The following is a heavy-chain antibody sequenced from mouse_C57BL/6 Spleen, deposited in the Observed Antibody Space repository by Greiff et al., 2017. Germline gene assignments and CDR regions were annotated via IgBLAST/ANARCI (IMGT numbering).Heavy chain of an antibody. Sequence: VQLQQPGPELVKPGASVKLSCKASGYTFTSYWMHWVKQRPGQGLEWIGNINPSNGGTKYNEKFKSKTTLTVDKSSSTAYMQLSSLTAEDSAVYYCTREGDEWYFDYWGQGTTLTVSS. CDR2: INPSNGGT. V-gene: IGHV1-53*01. D-gene: IGHD3-3*01. J-gene: IGHJ2*01. CDR3: TREGDEWYFDY. CDR1: GYTFTSYW.